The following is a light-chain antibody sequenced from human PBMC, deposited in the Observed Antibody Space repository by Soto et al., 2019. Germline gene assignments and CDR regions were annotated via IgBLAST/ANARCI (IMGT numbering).Light chain of an antibody. Sequence: QSALTQPASVSGSPGQSITISCTGTSSDVGGYNYVSWYQQHPGKAPKLMIYEVSNRPSGVSNRFSGSKSGNTASLTISWLQAEDEADYYGSSYTSSSTYVFGTGTKLTVL. J-gene: IGLJ1*01. CDR1: SSDVGGYNY. CDR3: SSYTSSSTYV. V-gene: IGLV2-14*01. CDR2: EVS.